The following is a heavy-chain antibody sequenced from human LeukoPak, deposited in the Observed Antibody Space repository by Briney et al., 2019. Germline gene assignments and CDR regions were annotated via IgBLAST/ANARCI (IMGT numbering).Heavy chain of an antibody. V-gene: IGHV4-59*08. CDR2: IYYSGGT. CDR1: GGSISSYY. J-gene: IGHJ5*02. D-gene: IGHD3-10*01. CDR3: AGMIRGVPLDWFDP. Sequence: SSDTLSLTCTVSGGSISSYYWSWIRKPPGKGLEWIWYIYYSGGTSYNPSLKSRFTISVDTSRNQFSLKLSSVTAAATAVYYCAGMIRGVPLDWFDPWGQGTLVTVSS.